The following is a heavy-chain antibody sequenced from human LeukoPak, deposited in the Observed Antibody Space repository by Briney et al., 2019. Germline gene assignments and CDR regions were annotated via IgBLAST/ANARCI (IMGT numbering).Heavy chain of an antibody. V-gene: IGHV3-30*02. CDR1: GFTFSSYG. D-gene: IGHD3-10*01. CDR2: IRYDGSNK. Sequence: GGSLRLSCAASGFTFSSYGMHWVRQAPGKGLEWVAFIRYDGSNKYYADSVKGRFTISRDNSKNTLYLQMNSLRAEDTAVYYCAKGGYYGSGSYYIGWGQGTLVTVSS. CDR3: AKGGYYGSGSYYIG. J-gene: IGHJ4*02.